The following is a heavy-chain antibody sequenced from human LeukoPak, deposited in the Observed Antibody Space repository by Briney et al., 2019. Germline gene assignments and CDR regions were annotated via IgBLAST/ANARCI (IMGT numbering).Heavy chain of an antibody. J-gene: IGHJ4*02. Sequence: GGSLRLSCAASGFTFSSYGMSWVRQAPGKGLEWVANINQGGSEKYYVDSVKGRFTISRDNAKNSLYLEMNSLRAEDTAVYYCLRENHDSGWSFDYWGQGTLVTVSS. CDR1: GFTFSSYG. CDR2: INQGGSEK. V-gene: IGHV3-7*01. D-gene: IGHD3-22*01. CDR3: LRENHDSGWSFDY.